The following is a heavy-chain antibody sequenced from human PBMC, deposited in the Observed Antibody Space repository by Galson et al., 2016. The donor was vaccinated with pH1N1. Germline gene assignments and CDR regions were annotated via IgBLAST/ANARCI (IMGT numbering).Heavy chain of an antibody. V-gene: IGHV2-5*02. J-gene: IGHJ3*02. CDR2: IYWDDDK. Sequence: PALVKPTQTLTLTCTFSGFSLTTTGVGVGWIRQPPGKALEWLAVIYWDDDKRYSPSLKSRLTITKDTSKNQVVLKMTNMYPVDTATYYCAHIVRSRSPNFWVFFINDAFDMRCQGTIVTVSS. CDR1: GFSLTTTGVG. D-gene: IGHD3-10*01. CDR3: AHIVRSRSPNFWVFFINDAFDM.